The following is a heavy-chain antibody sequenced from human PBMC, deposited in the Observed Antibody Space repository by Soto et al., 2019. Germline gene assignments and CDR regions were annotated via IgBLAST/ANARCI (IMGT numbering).Heavy chain of an antibody. V-gene: IGHV3-33*01. CDR1: GFTFSSYG. J-gene: IGHJ4*02. CDR3: ARDLRGYPNGGVLDY. D-gene: IGHD2-8*02. Sequence: QVQLVESGGGVVQPGRSLRLSCAASGFTFSSYGMHWVRQAPGKGLEWVAVIWYDGSNKYYADSVKGRFTISRDNSKNTLYLQMNSLRAEDTAVYYCARDLRGYPNGGVLDYWGQGALVTVSS. CDR2: IWYDGSNK.